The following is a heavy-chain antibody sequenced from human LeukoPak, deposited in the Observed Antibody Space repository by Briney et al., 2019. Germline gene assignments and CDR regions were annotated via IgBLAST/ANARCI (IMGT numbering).Heavy chain of an antibody. Sequence: GGSLRLSCAVSGFTVSSNYMSWVRQAPGKGLEWVSVIYSGGSTYYADSVKGRFTISRDNSKNTLYLQMNSLRAEDTAVYYCARDSVGAFDYWGQGTLVTVSS. CDR3: ARDSVGAFDY. CDR2: IYSGGST. J-gene: IGHJ4*01. CDR1: GFTVSSNY. V-gene: IGHV3-66*01.